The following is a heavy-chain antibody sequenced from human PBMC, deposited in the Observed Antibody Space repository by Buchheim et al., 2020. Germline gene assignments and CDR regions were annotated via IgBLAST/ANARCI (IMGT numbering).Heavy chain of an antibody. CDR2: IKQDGSEK. V-gene: IGHV3-7*01. Sequence: EVQLVESGGGLVQPGGSLRLSCAASKFTFSSYWMSWVRQAPGKGLEWVANIKQDGSEKYYVDSVKGRFTISRDNAKNSLYLKMNSLRAEDTAVYYCARDLGIAARSDYWGQGTL. D-gene: IGHD6-6*01. CDR3: ARDLGIAARSDY. CDR1: KFTFSSYW. J-gene: IGHJ4*02.